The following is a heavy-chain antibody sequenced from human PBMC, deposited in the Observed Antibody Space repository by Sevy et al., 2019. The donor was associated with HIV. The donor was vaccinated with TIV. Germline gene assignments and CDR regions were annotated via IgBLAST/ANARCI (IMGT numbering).Heavy chain of an antibody. V-gene: IGHV3-11*01. Sequence: GGSLRLSCAASGFTFSDYYMSWIRQAPGKGLEWVSYISSSGSTIYYADSVKGRFTISRDNAKNSLYLQMNSLRAEDTAVYYCARRWGFDYTLYYFDYWGQGTLVTVSS. CDR3: ARRWGFDYTLYYFDY. CDR2: ISSSGSTI. J-gene: IGHJ4*02. CDR1: GFTFSDYY. D-gene: IGHD4-4*01.